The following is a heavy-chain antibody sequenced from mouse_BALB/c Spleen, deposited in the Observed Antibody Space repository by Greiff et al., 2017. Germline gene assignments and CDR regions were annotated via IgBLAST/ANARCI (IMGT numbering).Heavy chain of an antibody. V-gene: IGHV4-2*02. CDR1: GFDFSRYW. D-gene: IGHD2-3*01. CDR2: INPGSSTI. CDR3: ARLADGLYAMDY. Sequence: EVQLQQSGGGLVQPGGSLNLSCAASGFDFSRYWMSWARQAPGKGQEWIGEINPGSSTINYTPSLKDKFIISRDNAKNTLYLQMSKVRSEDTALYYCARLADGLYAMDYWGQGTSVTVSS. J-gene: IGHJ4*01.